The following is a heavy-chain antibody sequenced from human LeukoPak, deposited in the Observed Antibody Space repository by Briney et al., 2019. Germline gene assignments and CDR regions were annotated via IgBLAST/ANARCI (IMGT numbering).Heavy chain of an antibody. Sequence: ASLKISCKTSGYTFSDFYIHWVRQAPGQGLEWMGWINPKTGGITYSQMFKGRVTMTRDTSLNTAHMEVTGLTFGDTAVYYCAREWGPNYVQGWFDPWGQGTLVSVSS. D-gene: IGHD3-10*02. CDR3: AREWGPNYVQGWFDP. V-gene: IGHV1-2*02. CDR1: GYTFSDFY. J-gene: IGHJ5*02. CDR2: INPKTGGI.